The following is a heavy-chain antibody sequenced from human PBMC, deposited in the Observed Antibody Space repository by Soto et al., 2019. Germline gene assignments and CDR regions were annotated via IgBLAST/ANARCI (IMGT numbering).Heavy chain of an antibody. CDR2: ISGSGGST. V-gene: IGHV3-23*01. D-gene: IGHD4-4*01. CDR3: AKDESRRNRRYFDL. Sequence: EVHLLESGGGLVQPGGSLRLSCAASGFTFSSYAMYWVRQAPGKGLEWVSVISGSGGSTYYADSVKGRFTISRDNSKSTLYLQMNSLRAEDTAVYYCAKDESRRNRRYFDLWGRGTLVTVSS. J-gene: IGHJ2*01. CDR1: GFTFSSYA.